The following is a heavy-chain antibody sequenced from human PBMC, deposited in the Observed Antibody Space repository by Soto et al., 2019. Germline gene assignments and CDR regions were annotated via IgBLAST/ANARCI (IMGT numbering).Heavy chain of an antibody. CDR1: GFTSSDYA. Sequence: GGSLRLSCAASGFTSSDYAMSWVRQAPGKGLEWVSALRDSGGSKYYADSVKGRFTISRDNSNNTLFLQMRSLRAEDTAVYYCAKDPYLHYYDSSGPDYWGQGTLVTVSS. J-gene: IGHJ4*02. CDR3: AKDPYLHYYDSSGPDY. D-gene: IGHD3-22*01. V-gene: IGHV3-23*01. CDR2: LRDSGGSK.